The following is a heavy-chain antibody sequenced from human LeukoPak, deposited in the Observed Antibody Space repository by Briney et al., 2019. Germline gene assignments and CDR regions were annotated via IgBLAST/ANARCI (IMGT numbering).Heavy chain of an antibody. J-gene: IGHJ4*02. CDR1: GFTFSNYY. CDR3: AKDLVVAATSAGY. CDR2: ISGSGGST. D-gene: IGHD2-15*01. V-gene: IGHV3-23*01. Sequence: EGSLRLSCAASGFTFSNYYMSWIRQAPGKGLEWVSAISGSGGSTYYADSVKGRFTISRDNSKNTLYLQMNSLRAEDTAVYYCAKDLVVAATSAGYWGQGTLVTVSS.